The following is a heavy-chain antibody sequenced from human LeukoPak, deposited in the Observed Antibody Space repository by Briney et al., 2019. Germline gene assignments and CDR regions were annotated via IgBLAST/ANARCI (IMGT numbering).Heavy chain of an antibody. D-gene: IGHD5-24*01. V-gene: IGHV3-30*18. J-gene: IGHJ4*01. Sequence: GGSLRLSCAASGFTFSSYGMHWVRQAPGKGLEWVAVISYDGSNKYYADSVKGRFTISRDNPKNTLYLQMNSLRAEDTAVYYCAKAKDGYLHYWGQGTLVTVSS. CDR1: GFTFSSYG. CDR3: AKAKDGYLHY. CDR2: ISYDGSNK.